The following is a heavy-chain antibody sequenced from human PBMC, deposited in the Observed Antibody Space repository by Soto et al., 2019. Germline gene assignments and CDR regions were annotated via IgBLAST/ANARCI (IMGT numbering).Heavy chain of an antibody. CDR3: ARKRGSVSNYYYYMDV. V-gene: IGHV3-30*03. D-gene: IGHD6-25*01. CDR2: ISYDGSNK. CDR1: GFTFSSYG. Sequence: GGSLRLSCAASGFTFSSYGMHWVRQAPGKGLEWVAVISYDGSNKYYADSVKGRFTISRDNSKNTLYLQMNSLRAEDTAVYYCARKRGSVSNYYYYMDVWGKGTTVTVSS. J-gene: IGHJ6*03.